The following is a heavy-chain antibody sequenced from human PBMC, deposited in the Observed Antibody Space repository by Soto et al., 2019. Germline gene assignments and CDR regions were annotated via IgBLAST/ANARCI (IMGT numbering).Heavy chain of an antibody. D-gene: IGHD2-21*02. CDR2: ISGTSSYT. CDR1: GFTFSDYY. V-gene: IGHV3-11*06. J-gene: IGHJ4*02. CDR3: ARDRALCGGDCYPGYFDY. Sequence: PGGSLRLSCAASGFTFSDYYMSWIRQAPGKGLEWVSYISGTSSYTNYADSVKGRFTISRDNAKKSLYLDMSSLRAEDTAVYYCARDRALCGGDCYPGYFDYWGQGILVTVSS.